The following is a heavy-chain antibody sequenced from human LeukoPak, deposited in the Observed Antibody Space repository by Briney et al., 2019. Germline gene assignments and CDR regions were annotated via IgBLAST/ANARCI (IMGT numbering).Heavy chain of an antibody. CDR3: ARVTVSTAAAGTLRHFDY. J-gene: IGHJ4*02. D-gene: IGHD6-13*01. V-gene: IGHV3-53*01. Sequence: GGSLRLSCAVSRFTVTSNYMSWVRQAAGKGLEWVSVLYSGGSTYYADSVKGRFTISRDNSKNTLYLQMNSLRAEDTAVYYCARVTVSTAAAGTLRHFDYWGQGTLVTVSS. CDR1: RFTVTSNY. CDR2: LYSGGST.